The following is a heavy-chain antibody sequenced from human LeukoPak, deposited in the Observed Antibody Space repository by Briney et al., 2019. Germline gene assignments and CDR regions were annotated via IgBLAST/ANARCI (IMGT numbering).Heavy chain of an antibody. CDR1: GFTFSSCS. J-gene: IGHJ5*02. CDR2: ISSSSSYI. CDR3: AKDGVGAAAFDL. D-gene: IGHD6-13*01. V-gene: IGHV3-21*01. Sequence: GGSLRLSCAASGFTFSSCSMNWVRQAPGKGLEWVSSISSSSSYIYYADSVKGRFTISRDNSENTLHLQMDTPRSDDTATYYCAKDGVGAAAFDLWGRGTLVTVSS.